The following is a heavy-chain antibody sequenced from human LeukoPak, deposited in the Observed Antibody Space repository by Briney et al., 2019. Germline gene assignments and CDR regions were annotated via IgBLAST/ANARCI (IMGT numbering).Heavy chain of an antibody. CDR2: IIPIFGTA. D-gene: IGHD6-13*01. V-gene: IGHV1-69*06. J-gene: IGHJ4*02. CDR3: ATPHYSSSFYYFDY. Sequence: GASVKVSCKASGYTFTSYDINWVRQAPGQGLEWMGGIIPIFGTANYAQKFQGRVTITADKSTSTAYMELSSLRSEDTAVYYCATPHYSSSFYYFDYWGQGTLVTVSS. CDR1: GYTFTSYD.